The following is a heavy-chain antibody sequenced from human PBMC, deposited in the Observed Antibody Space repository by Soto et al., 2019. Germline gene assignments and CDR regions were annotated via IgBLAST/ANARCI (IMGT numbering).Heavy chain of an antibody. V-gene: IGHV3-48*02. Sequence: GGSLRLSCAASGFTFSSYSMNWVRQAPGKGLEWVSYISSSSSTIDYADSVKGRFTISRDNAKNSLYLQMNSLRDEDTAVYYCSHGYYQYFESWGQGTLVTVSS. CDR2: ISSSSSTI. J-gene: IGHJ4*02. CDR1: GFTFSSYS. D-gene: IGHD5-18*01. CDR3: SHGYYQYFES.